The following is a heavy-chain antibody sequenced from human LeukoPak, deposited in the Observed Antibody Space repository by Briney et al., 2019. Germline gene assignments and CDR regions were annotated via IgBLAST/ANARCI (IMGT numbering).Heavy chain of an antibody. Sequence: GGSLRLSCAASGFTFNNYAMSWVRQAPGKGLEWVSAISGSGGSTYYADSVKGRFTISRDNSKNTLYLQMNSLRAEDTAVYYCARIYSSSSPGIDYWGQGTLVTVSS. CDR2: ISGSGGST. D-gene: IGHD6-6*01. CDR3: ARIYSSSSPGIDY. CDR1: GFTFNNYA. J-gene: IGHJ4*02. V-gene: IGHV3-23*01.